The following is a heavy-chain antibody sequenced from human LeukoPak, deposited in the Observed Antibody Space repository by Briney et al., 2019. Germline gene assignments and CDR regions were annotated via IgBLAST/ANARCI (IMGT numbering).Heavy chain of an antibody. D-gene: IGHD3-10*01. CDR2: FYYSGGT. CDR1: GGSISTTDHY. V-gene: IGHV4-30-4*08. CDR3: ARETRVTDQNSPI. Sequence: PSETLSLTCTVSGGSISTTDHYWSWIRQPPGKGLQWIGYFYYSGGTYYNPSLKSRVTISVDMSKNQFSLKLTSVTAADTAVYYCARETRVTDQNSPIWGQGTMVTVSS. J-gene: IGHJ3*02.